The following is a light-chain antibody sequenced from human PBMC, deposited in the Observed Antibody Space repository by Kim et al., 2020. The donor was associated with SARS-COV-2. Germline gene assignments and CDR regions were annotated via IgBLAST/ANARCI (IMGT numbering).Light chain of an antibody. CDR2: DTT. CDR1: TGPVTSSHF. V-gene: IGLV7-46*01. Sequence: QAVVTQEPSLTVSPGETVTLTCSSSTGPVTSSHFPYWFQQRPGQAPRTLISDTTNTHSRTPARFSGSLLGDKAALTLSGAQPEDEADYYCLLSYSGVWVFGGGTQLTVL. J-gene: IGLJ3*02. CDR3: LLSYSGVWV.